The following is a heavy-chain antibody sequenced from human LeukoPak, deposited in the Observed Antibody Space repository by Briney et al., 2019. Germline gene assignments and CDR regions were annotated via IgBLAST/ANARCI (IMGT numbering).Heavy chain of an antibody. V-gene: IGHV1-8*01. CDR1: GYTFTSYD. J-gene: IGHJ3*02. CDR2: MNPNSGNT. Sequence: GASMKVSCKASGYTFTSYDINWVRQATGQGLEWMGWMNPNSGNTGYAQKFQGRVTMTRDTSTSTVYMGLSSLRSEDTAVYYCARVRDGYNDAYDIWGQGTMVTVPS. D-gene: IGHD5-24*01. CDR3: ARVRDGYNDAYDI.